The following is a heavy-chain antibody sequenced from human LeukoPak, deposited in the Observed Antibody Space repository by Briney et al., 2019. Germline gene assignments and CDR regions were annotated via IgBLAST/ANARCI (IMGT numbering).Heavy chain of an antibody. D-gene: IGHD6-25*01. CDR2: IYYSGST. J-gene: IGHJ6*02. CDR3: ARDSRLPHPGGPDYYYYYGMDV. V-gene: IGHV4-59*01. Sequence: SETLSLTCTVSGGSISIYYWSWIRQPQGKGLEWIGYIYYSGSTNYNPSLKSRVTISVDTSKNQFSLKLSSVTAADTAVYYCARDSRLPHPGGPDYYYYYGMDVWGQGTTVTVSS. CDR1: GGSISIYY.